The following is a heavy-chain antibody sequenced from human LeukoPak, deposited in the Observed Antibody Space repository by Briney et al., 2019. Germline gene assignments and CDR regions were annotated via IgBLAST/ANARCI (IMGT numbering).Heavy chain of an antibody. J-gene: IGHJ4*02. CDR1: GGSISSHY. CDR2: IYYSGST. Sequence: PSETLSLTCTVSGGSISSHYWSWIRQPPGKGLEWIGYIYYSGSTNYNPSHKSRVTISVDTSKNQFSLKLSSVTAADTAVYYCARADIVGATMTFDYWGQGTLVTVSS. CDR3: ARADIVGATMTFDY. D-gene: IGHD1-26*01. V-gene: IGHV4-59*11.